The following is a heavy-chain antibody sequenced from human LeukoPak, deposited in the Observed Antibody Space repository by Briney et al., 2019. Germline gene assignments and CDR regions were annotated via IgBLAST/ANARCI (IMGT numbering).Heavy chain of an antibody. J-gene: IGHJ3*02. CDR3: AKDDGGNLPTAFYT. CDR1: GFTFSTYV. CDR2: ISGNGGST. V-gene: IGHV3-23*01. D-gene: IGHD4-23*01. Sequence: GGSLRLSCAASGFTFSTYVMSWVRQAPGKGLEWVSAISGNGGSTNYAEFVTGRFTISRDNSKNTLYLQMNGLRAEDTAVYYCAKDDGGNLPTAFYTWGQGTTVTVSS.